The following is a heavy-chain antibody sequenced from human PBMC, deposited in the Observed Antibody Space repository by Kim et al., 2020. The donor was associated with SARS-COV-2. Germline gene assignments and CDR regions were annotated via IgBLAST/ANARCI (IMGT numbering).Heavy chain of an antibody. CDR3: ARGPLELYFDY. Sequence: TYYNPSLKSRVTISVDTSKNQFSLKLSSVTAADTAVYYCARGPLELYFDYWGQGTLVTVSS. J-gene: IGHJ4*02. D-gene: IGHD1-7*01. V-gene: IGHV4-30-2*05. CDR2: T.